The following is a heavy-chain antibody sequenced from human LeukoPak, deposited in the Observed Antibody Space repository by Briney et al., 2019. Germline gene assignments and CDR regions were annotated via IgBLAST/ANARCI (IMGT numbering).Heavy chain of an antibody. Sequence: GGSLRLSCAASGFTVKDNFMSWVRQAPGKGLEWVSVLYSGGATYYADSVKGRFTISRDNSKNTLYLQMNSLRAEDTAVYYCAKPGQEVHFDYWGQGTLVTVSS. V-gene: IGHV3-53*01. CDR1: GFTVKDNF. CDR3: AKPGQEVHFDY. J-gene: IGHJ4*02. D-gene: IGHD1-14*01. CDR2: LYSGGAT.